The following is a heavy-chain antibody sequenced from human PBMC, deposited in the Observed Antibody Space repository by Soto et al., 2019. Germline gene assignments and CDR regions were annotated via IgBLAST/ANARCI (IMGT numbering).Heavy chain of an antibody. CDR3: ARKGHGTRARPYYYYGMDV. Sequence: PSETLSLTCTVSGGSISSYYWSWIRQPPGKGLEWIGYIYYSGSTNYNPSLKSRVTISVDTSKNQFSLKLSSVTAADTAVYYCARKGHGTRARPYYYYGMDVWGQGTTVTVSS. V-gene: IGHV4-59*01. J-gene: IGHJ6*02. CDR2: IYYSGST. CDR1: GGSISSYY. D-gene: IGHD1-26*01.